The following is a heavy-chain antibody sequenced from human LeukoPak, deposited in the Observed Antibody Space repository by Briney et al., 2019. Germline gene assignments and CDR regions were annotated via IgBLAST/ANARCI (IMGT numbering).Heavy chain of an antibody. V-gene: IGHV3-23*01. D-gene: IGHD6-19*01. CDR3: AKDLSRAVAADWFDP. CDR1: GFTFSNYD. Sequence: PGGSLRLSCAASGFTFSNYDMSWVPQAPRKGLEGVSSISDSGGSTYYADSAKGRFTISRDNSKNTLYLQMTNLRAADTAVYYCAKDLSRAVAADWFDPWDQGSLVTVSS. J-gene: IGHJ5*02. CDR2: ISDSGGST.